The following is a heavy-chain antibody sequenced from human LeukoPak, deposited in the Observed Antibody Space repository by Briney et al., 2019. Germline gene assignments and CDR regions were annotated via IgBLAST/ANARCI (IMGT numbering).Heavy chain of an antibody. J-gene: IGHJ4*02. CDR3: ARRGLTAAAV. CDR2: FYPGGRP. V-gene: IGHV4-39*02. Sequence: SETLSLTCTVSGDSVSSSNYYWVWIRQPPGKGLEWLGSFYPGGRPYYNPSLESRVTVAIDTSKNHFSLKLTSVTAADTAVYFCARRGLTAAAVWGQGTQVTVSS. D-gene: IGHD6-13*01. CDR1: GDSVSSSNYY.